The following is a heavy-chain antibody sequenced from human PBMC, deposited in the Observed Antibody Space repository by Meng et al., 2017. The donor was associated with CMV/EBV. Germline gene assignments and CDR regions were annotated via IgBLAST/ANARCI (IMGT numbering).Heavy chain of an antibody. CDR2: INHSGST. V-gene: IGHV4-34*01. Sequence: QVQLQQWGAGLLKPSETLSLTCAVYGGSFSGYYWSWIRQPPGKGLERIGEINHSGSTNYNPSLKSRVTISVDTSKNQFSLKLSSVTAADTAVYYCARGRQWLVRGWFDPWGQGTLVTVSS. CDR1: GGSFSGYY. D-gene: IGHD6-19*01. J-gene: IGHJ5*02. CDR3: ARGRQWLVRGWFDP.